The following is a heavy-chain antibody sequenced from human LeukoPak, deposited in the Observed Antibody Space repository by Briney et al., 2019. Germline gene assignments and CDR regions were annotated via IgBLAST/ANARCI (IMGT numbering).Heavy chain of an antibody. CDR3: ARDQGSGWYGAFDI. J-gene: IGHJ3*02. CDR1: GFTVSSNY. V-gene: IGHV3-53*01. CDR2: IYSGGST. Sequence: GGSLRPSCAASGFTVSSNYMSWVRQAPGKGLEWVSVIYSGGSTYYAGSVKGRFTISRDNSKNTLYLQMNSLRAEDTAVYYCARDQGSGWYGAFDIWGQGTMVTVSS. D-gene: IGHD6-19*01.